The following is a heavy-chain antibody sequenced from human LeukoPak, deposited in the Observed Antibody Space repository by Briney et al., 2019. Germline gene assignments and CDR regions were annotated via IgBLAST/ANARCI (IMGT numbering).Heavy chain of an antibody. Sequence: GGSLRLSCAASGFTVSSNYMSWVRQAPGKGLEWVSVIYSGGSTYYADSVKGRFTISRDNSKNTLYLQMNSLRAEDTAVYYCASAPYYYGSGAFDYWGQGTLVTVSS. J-gene: IGHJ4*02. D-gene: IGHD3-10*01. CDR1: GFTVSSNY. CDR3: ASAPYYYGSGAFDY. CDR2: IYSGGST. V-gene: IGHV3-53*01.